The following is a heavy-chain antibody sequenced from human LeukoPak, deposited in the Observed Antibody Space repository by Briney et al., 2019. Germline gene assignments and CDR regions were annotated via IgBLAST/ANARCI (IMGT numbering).Heavy chain of an antibody. CDR1: GGSISNYY. Sequence: SETLSLTCTASGGSISNYYWSWIRQPPGKGLEWIGYIYYSGSTNYNPSLKSRVTISVDTSKNQFSLKLSSVTAADTAVYYWARHFNYDFWSGYAGSNYYYGMDVWGQGTTVTVSS. CDR2: IYYSGST. J-gene: IGHJ6*02. D-gene: IGHD3-3*01. CDR3: ARHFNYDFWSGYAGSNYYYGMDV. V-gene: IGHV4-59*01.